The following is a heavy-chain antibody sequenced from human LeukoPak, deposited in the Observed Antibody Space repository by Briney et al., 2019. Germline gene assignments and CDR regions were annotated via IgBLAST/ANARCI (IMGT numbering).Heavy chain of an antibody. CDR2: IYHSTNT. J-gene: IGHJ4*02. Sequence: SETLSLTCTVSSGSIINSDLYWSWIRQSPGKGLEWIGYIYHSTNTYYNPSPNTRVTMSVDTSKNQFSLRLTSVTAADTAVYYCAGGIGTTVRGYFDFWGQGTQVTVSS. CDR3: AGGIGTTVRGYFDF. V-gene: IGHV4-30-2*06. CDR1: SGSIINSDLY. D-gene: IGHD4-11*01.